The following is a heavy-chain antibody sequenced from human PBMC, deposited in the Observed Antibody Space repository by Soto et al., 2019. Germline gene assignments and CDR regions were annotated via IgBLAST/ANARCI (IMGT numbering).Heavy chain of an antibody. CDR1: GYMLIVYY. D-gene: IGHD1-26*01. J-gene: IGHJ4*02. V-gene: IGHV1-2*02. Sequence: TVKVSCKASGYMLIVYYMRWVRQAPRQGLEWMGWINPKSGGTMYPQKFQGRVTMTWDTSISTAYMALTRLRSDDTAVYYCARDLAKGGGSAGFDYWGQGTLVTVSS. CDR3: ARDLAKGGGSAGFDY. CDR2: INPKSGGT.